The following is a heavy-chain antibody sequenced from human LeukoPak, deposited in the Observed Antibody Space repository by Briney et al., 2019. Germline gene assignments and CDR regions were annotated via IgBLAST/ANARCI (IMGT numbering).Heavy chain of an antibody. CDR1: GFTFSSHA. CDR3: AKGPRSGSYYDCLDP. J-gene: IGHJ5*02. V-gene: IGHV3-23*01. Sequence: GGSLRLSCAGSGFTFSSHAMSWVRRAPGMGLQWVSTIIYSGDGTYYAESVKGRFTISRDNSKNMLYLQMNSLRAEDTAVYYCAKGPRSGSYYDCLDPWGQGTLVTVSS. CDR2: IIYSGDGT. D-gene: IGHD3-10*01.